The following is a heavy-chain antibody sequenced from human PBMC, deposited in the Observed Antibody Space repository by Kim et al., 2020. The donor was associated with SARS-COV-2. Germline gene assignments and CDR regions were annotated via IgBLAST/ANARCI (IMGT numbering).Heavy chain of an antibody. Sequence: ASVKVSCKASGYTFTSYYMYWVRQAPGQGLEWMGIIDPSGGSTAYAQKFQGRVTMTRDTSTSIVYMELSSLRSEDTAVYYCARALHYYGSGGPTRAPYYYYGMDVWGQGTTVTVSS. CDR2: IDPSGGST. D-gene: IGHD3-10*01. V-gene: IGHV1-46*01. J-gene: IGHJ6*02. CDR3: ARALHYYGSGGPTRAPYYYYGMDV. CDR1: GYTFTSYY.